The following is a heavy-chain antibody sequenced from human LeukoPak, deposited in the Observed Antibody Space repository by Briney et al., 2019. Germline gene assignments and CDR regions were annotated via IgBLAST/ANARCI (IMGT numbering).Heavy chain of an antibody. CDR2: ISSSSSHI. D-gene: IGHD1-1*01. Sequence: GGSLRLSCAASGFSFSTYSMNWVRQAPGKGLEWVSSISSSSSHIYYADSVKGRFTISRDNAKNSLYLQMNSLRAEDTAVYYCAGQGRIGYTYGYWGQGTLVTVSS. CDR1: GFSFSTYS. V-gene: IGHV3-21*01. J-gene: IGHJ4*02. CDR3: AGQGRIGYTYGY.